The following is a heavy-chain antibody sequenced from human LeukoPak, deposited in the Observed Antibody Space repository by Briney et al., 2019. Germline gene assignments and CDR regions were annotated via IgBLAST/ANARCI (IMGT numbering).Heavy chain of an antibody. D-gene: IGHD3-10*01. CDR2: IYYSGST. J-gene: IGHJ3*01. Sequence: SETLSLTCGVSGYSISSSSYYWGWIRQPPGKGLEWIGSIYYSGSTYYNPSLKSRVTISVDTSKNQFSLKLSSVTAADTAVHYCARHRGVDVWGQGTMVTVSS. CDR3: ARHRGVDV. CDR1: GYSISSSSYY. V-gene: IGHV4-39*01.